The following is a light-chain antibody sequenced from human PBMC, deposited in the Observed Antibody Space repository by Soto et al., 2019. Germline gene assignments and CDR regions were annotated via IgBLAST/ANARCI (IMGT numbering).Light chain of an antibody. CDR3: QQFNSVPLT. V-gene: IGKV3-15*01. J-gene: IGKJ1*01. CDR1: QSVNGS. CDR2: GPS. Sequence: EVTQSPATVSESPGDRVTLSCRASQSVNGSLAWYQQKPGQPPRLLVYGPSTSAADIPSRFFGSGSGTDFTLTITRLQSEDFGIYYCQQFNSVPLTFGHGTKVEVK.